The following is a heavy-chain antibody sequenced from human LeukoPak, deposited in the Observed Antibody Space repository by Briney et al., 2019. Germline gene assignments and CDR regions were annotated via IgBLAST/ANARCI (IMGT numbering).Heavy chain of an antibody. J-gene: IGHJ6*02. CDR3: ASMNYYGMDV. V-gene: IGHV1-2*02. CDR1: GYTLTHYY. Sequence: ASVTVSCMASGYTLTHYYMHWVRPAPGQGLEWMGWINPNSGGTNYAQKFQGRVTMTRDTSISTAYMELSRLRSDDTAVYYCASMNYYGMDVWGQGTTVTVSS. CDR2: INPNSGGT.